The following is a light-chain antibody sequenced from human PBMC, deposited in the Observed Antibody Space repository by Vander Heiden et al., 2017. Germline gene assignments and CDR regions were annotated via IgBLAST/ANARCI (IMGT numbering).Light chain of an antibody. CDR2: GAS. J-gene: IGKJ4*01. V-gene: IGKV3-20*01. Sequence: EIVLTQSPGTLSLSPGERATLSCRASQSVSSSYLAWYQQKPGQAPRLLIYGASSRATGIPDRLSGSGSRTDFTLTMIRLEPEDFAVYYCHGDGTSGFTFGGGTKVEIK. CDR1: QSVSSSY. CDR3: HGDGTSGFT.